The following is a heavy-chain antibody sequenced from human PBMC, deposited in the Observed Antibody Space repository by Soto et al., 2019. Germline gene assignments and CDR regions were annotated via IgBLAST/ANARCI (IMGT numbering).Heavy chain of an antibody. CDR3: ARDQDDSSDAFDI. V-gene: IGHV3-7*01. D-gene: IGHD3-3*01. CDR1: GITFSNYW. J-gene: IGHJ3*02. Sequence: EVHLVESGGGLVQPGGSLRLSCAASGITFSNYWMTWVRQAPGKGLEWVANIKQDGSEKYYVDSVKGRFTISRDNAKNSVYLQMNSLRAEDTAVYYCARDQDDSSDAFDIWGQGTMVTVSS. CDR2: IKQDGSEK.